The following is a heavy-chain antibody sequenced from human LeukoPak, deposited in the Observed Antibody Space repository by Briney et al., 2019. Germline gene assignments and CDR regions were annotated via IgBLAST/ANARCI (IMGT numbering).Heavy chain of an antibody. Sequence: PSETLSLTCTVSGGSISSYYRSWIRQPPGKGLEWIGYIYYSGSTNYNPSLKSRVTISVDTSKNQFSRKLSSVTAADTAVYYCARDSSGWYYFDYWGQGTLVTVSS. CDR1: GGSISSYY. D-gene: IGHD6-19*01. J-gene: IGHJ4*02. CDR3: ARDSSGWYYFDY. V-gene: IGHV4-59*01. CDR2: IYYSGST.